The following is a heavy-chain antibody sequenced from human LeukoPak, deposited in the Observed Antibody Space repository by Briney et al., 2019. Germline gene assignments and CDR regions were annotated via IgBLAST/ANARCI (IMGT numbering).Heavy chain of an antibody. CDR3: VKDGSGSYYTYYFDY. Sequence: PGGSLRLSCSASGFTFSRYAMHWVRQAPGKGLEYVSAISSNGGGTYYADSVKGRFTISRDNSKNTLYLQMSSLRAVDTAVYYCVKDGSGSYYTYYFDYWGQGTLVTVSS. J-gene: IGHJ4*02. CDR1: GFTFSRYA. V-gene: IGHV3-64D*06. D-gene: IGHD3-10*01. CDR2: ISSNGGGT.